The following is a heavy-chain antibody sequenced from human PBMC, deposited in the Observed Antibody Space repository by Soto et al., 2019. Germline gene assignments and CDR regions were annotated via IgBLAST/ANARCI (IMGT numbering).Heavy chain of an antibody. J-gene: IGHJ4*02. CDR1: GFTFSSYG. CDR2: IWYDGSNK. V-gene: IGHV3-33*01. D-gene: IGHD6-19*01. CDR3: AREGWAVAGALDY. Sequence: QVQLVESGGGVVQPGRSLRLSCAASGFTFSSYGMHWVRQAPGKGLGWVAVIWYDGSNKYYADSVKGRFTISRDNSKNTLYLQMNSLRAEDTAVYYCAREGWAVAGALDYWGQGTLVTVSS.